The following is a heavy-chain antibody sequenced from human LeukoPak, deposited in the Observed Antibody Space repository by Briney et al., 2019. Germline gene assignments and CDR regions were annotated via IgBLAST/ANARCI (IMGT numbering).Heavy chain of an antibody. CDR1: GFTFSSYS. CDR2: ISSSSSYI. D-gene: IGHD1-1*01. Sequence: GGSLRLSCAASGFTFSSYSMNWVRQAPGKGLEWVSSISSSSSYIYYADSVKGRFTISRDNAKNSLYLQMNGLRAEDTAVYYCARCLPGTTVLFDYWGQGTLVTVSS. J-gene: IGHJ4*02. CDR3: ARCLPGTTVLFDY. V-gene: IGHV3-21*01.